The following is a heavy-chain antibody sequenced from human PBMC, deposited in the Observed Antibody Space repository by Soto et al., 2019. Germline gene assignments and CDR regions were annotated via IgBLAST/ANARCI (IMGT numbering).Heavy chain of an antibody. Sequence: EVQLVQSGAEVKKPGESLKISCKGSGYSFTSYWIGWVRQMPGKGLEWMGIIYPGDSDTRYSPSFQGQVTISADKSISTAYLQWSSLKASDTAMYYCARTGVVVVAATYFGDSTPGGAFDIWGQGTMVTVSS. D-gene: IGHD2-15*01. CDR2: IYPGDSDT. CDR1: GYSFTSYW. CDR3: ARTGVVVVAATYFGDSTPGGAFDI. V-gene: IGHV5-51*03. J-gene: IGHJ3*02.